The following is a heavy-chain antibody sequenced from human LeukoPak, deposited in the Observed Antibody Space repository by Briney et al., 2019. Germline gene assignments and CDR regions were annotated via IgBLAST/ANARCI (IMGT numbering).Heavy chain of an antibody. CDR1: GFTFSSYG. Sequence: GRSLRLSCAASGFTFSSYGMHWVRQAPGKGLEWVAVISYDGSNKYYADSVKGRFTISRDNSKNTLYLQMNSLRAEDTAVYYCARVSGKLHSDYWGRGTLVTVSS. CDR3: ARVSGKLHSDY. CDR2: ISYDGSNK. J-gene: IGHJ4*02. D-gene: IGHD4-23*01. V-gene: IGHV3-30*03.